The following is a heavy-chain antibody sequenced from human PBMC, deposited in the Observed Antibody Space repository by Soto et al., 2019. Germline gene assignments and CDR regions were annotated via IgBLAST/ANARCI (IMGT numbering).Heavy chain of an antibody. D-gene: IGHD6-13*01. CDR1: GFTFSSYG. Sequence: GSLRLSCAASGFTFSSYGMHWVRQAPGKGLEWVSVLFRDGTTFYADSVKGRFTISRHNSENTLYLQMNSLRGEDTAFYYCARAEYTGSWTAERDYWGQGTLVTVSS. CDR2: LFRDGTT. J-gene: IGHJ4*02. CDR3: ARAEYTGSWTAERDY. V-gene: IGHV3-53*04.